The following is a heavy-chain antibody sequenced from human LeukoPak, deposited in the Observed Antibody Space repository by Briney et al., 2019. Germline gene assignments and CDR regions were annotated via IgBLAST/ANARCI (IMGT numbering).Heavy chain of an antibody. CDR2: IIPIFDTA. Sequence: SVKVSCKASGGTFSSYAISWVRQAPGQGLEWMGGIIPIFDTANYAQKFQGRVTITADESTSTAYMELSSLRSEDTAVYYCARVSSTGTGTRRYFDYWGQGTLVTVSS. J-gene: IGHJ4*02. CDR3: ARVSSTGTGTRRYFDY. V-gene: IGHV1-69*13. D-gene: IGHD4-11*01. CDR1: GGTFSSYA.